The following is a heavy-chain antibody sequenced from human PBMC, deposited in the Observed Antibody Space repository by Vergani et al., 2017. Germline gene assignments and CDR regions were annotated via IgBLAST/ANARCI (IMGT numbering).Heavy chain of an antibody. J-gene: IGHJ4*02. D-gene: IGHD5-18*01. CDR2: ISYDGSNK. CDR1: GFTFSSYA. Sequence: QVQLVESGGGVVQPGRSLRLSCAASGFTFSSYAMHWVRQAPGKGLEWVAVISYDGSNKYYADSVKGRFTISRDISKNTLYLQMNSLRAEDTAVYYCARSGYSYGYEYYFDYWGQGTLVTVSS. V-gene: IGHV3-30*01. CDR3: ARSGYSYGYEYYFDY.